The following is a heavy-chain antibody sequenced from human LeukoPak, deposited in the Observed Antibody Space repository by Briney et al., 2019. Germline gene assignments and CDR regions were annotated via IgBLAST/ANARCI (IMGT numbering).Heavy chain of an antibody. V-gene: IGHV3-23*01. D-gene: IGHD3-10*01. CDR1: GFSFSRYG. CDR3: AKDRSGSKNNWFDP. CDR2: ISGSGGST. Sequence: GGSLRLSCAASGFSFSRYGMKWVRQAPGKGLEWVSAISGSGGSTYYADSVKGRFTISRDNSKNTLYLQMNSLRAEDTAVYYCAKDRSGSKNNWFDPWGQGTLVTVSS. J-gene: IGHJ5*02.